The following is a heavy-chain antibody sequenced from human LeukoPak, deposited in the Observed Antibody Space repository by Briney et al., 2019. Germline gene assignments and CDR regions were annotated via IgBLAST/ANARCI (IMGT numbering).Heavy chain of an antibody. V-gene: IGHV3-74*01. Sequence: GGSLRLSCAAPGFTFSSYWMHWVRQAPGKGLVWVSRINGDESSTSYADSVKGRFTISRDNARNTLYLQMSSLRVEDTAVYYCARVGPGLMAFWGQGTLVTVSS. J-gene: IGHJ1*01. CDR3: ARVGPGLMAF. CDR2: INGDESST. CDR1: GFTFSSYW. D-gene: IGHD3-16*01.